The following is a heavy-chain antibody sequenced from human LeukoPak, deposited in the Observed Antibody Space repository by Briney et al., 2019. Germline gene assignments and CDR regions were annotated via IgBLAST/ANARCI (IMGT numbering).Heavy chain of an antibody. D-gene: IGHD3-10*01. CDR3: ARSPYYYGSGSPPHWFDP. CDR1: GFTFSNYG. J-gene: IGHJ5*02. CDR2: TNHSGST. Sequence: GSLRLSCAASGFTFSNYGMSWVRQPPGKGLEWIGETNHSGSTNYNPSLKSRVTISVDTSKNQFSLKLSSVTAADTAVYYCARSPYYYGSGSPPHWFDPWGQGTLVTVSS. V-gene: IGHV4-34*01.